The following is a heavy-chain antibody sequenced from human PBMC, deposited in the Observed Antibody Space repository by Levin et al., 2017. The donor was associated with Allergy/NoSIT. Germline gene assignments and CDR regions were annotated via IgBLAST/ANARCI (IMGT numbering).Heavy chain of an antibody. J-gene: IGHJ4*02. D-gene: IGHD3-10*01. V-gene: IGHV3-23*01. CDR2: ISGSGGST. Sequence: GESLKISCAASGFTFSSYAMSWVRQAPGKGLEWVSAISGSGGSTYYADSVKGRFTISRDNSKNTLYLQMNSLRAEDTAVYYCAKEWFGGPYFDYWGQGTLVTVSS. CDR1: GFTFSSYA. CDR3: AKEWFGGPYFDY.